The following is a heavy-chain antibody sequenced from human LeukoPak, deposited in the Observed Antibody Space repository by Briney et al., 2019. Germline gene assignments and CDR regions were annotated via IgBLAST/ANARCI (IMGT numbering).Heavy chain of an antibody. CDR3: AGDDSGPDY. CDR2: MNQDGSEK. D-gene: IGHD6-19*01. Sequence: GGSLRLSCAASGFTFSSYWMSWVRQAPGKGLEWVANMNQDGSEKYYVDSVKGRFTISRDNADNSLYLQMNSLRAKNTAVYYCAGDDSGPDYWGQGTLVTVSS. J-gene: IGHJ4*02. V-gene: IGHV3-7*01. CDR1: GFTFSSYW.